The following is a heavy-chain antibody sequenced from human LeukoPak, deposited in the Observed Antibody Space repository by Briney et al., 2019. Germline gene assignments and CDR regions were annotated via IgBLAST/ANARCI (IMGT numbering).Heavy chain of an antibody. J-gene: IGHJ4*02. V-gene: IGHV3-30-3*01. CDR1: GFTFSNYA. CDR2: ISFDGSNK. CDR3: ASAYSSAWSSDY. Sequence: GGSLRLSCAASGFTFSNYAMHWVRQAPGKGLEWVAFISFDGSNKYYADSVKGRFTISRDNSKNTLYLQMNSLRAEDTAVYYCASAYSSAWSSDYWGQGTLVTVSS. D-gene: IGHD6-19*01.